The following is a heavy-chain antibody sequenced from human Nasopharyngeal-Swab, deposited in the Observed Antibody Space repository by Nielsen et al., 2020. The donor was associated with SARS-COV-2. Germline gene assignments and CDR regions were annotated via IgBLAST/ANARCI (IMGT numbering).Heavy chain of an antibody. Sequence: GGSLRLSCAASGFTFSSYAMHWARQAPGKGLEWVAVISYDGSNKYYADSVKGRFTISRDNSKNTLYLQMNSLRAEDTAVYYCARALWGSYYYGMDVWGQGTTVTVSS. CDR1: GFTFSSYA. CDR2: ISYDGSNK. V-gene: IGHV3-30*04. CDR3: ARALWGSYYYGMDV. J-gene: IGHJ6*02. D-gene: IGHD7-27*01.